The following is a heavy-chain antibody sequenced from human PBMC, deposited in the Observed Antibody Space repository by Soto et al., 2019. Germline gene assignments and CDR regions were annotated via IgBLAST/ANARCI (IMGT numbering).Heavy chain of an antibody. D-gene: IGHD1-26*01. Sequence: PXVSLKLSCASSGFTFSTYTMNWVRQAAGKGLEWVSSINGRGNYIYYAESVKGRFTISRDNAKNSLYLQMDRLRAEDTALYYCVREDGKVGTNSAFDYWGLGALVTVSS. CDR1: GFTFSTYT. CDR2: INGRGNYI. J-gene: IGHJ4*02. CDR3: VREDGKVGTNSAFDY. V-gene: IGHV3-21*01.